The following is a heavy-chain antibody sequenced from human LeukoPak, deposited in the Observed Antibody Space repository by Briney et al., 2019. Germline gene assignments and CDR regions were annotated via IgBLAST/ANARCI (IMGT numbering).Heavy chain of an antibody. CDR1: GYTFTGYY. CDR2: INPNSGGT. V-gene: IGHV1-2*02. CDR3: AREAYDSGSFQTGYYYMDV. Sequence: GASVKVSCKASGYTFTGYYMHWVRQAPGQGLEWMGWINPNSGGTNYAQKFQGRVTMTRDTSISTAYMELSRLRSDDTAVYYCAREAYDSGSFQTGYYYMDVWGKGTTVTISS. D-gene: IGHD3-10*01. J-gene: IGHJ6*03.